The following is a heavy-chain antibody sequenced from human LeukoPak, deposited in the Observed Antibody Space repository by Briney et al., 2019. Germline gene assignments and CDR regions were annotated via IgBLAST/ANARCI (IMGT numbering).Heavy chain of an antibody. D-gene: IGHD6-6*01. CDR2: IYPGDSDT. J-gene: IGHJ3*02. CDR3: ARRLDDAFDI. Sequence: GASLKISCKGSGSIFTSYWIGWVRQLPGKGLEWMGIIYPGDSDTRYSPSFQGQVTISADKSISTSYLQWSSLKASDTAMYYCARRLDDAFDIWGQGTMVTVSS. V-gene: IGHV5-51*01. CDR1: GSIFTSYW.